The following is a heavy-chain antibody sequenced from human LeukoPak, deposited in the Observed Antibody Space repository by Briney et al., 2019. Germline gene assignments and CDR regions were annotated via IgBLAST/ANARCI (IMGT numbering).Heavy chain of an antibody. Sequence: SETLSLTCTVSGGSISSSSYYWGWIRQPPGKGLEWIGSIYYSGSTYYNPSLKSRVTISVDTSKNQFSLKLSSVTAADTAVYYCARARVERQMTTVTTYFDYWGQGTLVTVSS. V-gene: IGHV4-39*01. CDR2: IYYSGST. CDR1: GGSISSSSYY. CDR3: ARARVERQMTTVTTYFDY. J-gene: IGHJ4*02. D-gene: IGHD4-17*01.